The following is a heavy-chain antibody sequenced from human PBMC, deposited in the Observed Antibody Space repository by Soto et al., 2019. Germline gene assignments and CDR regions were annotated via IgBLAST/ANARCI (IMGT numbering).Heavy chain of an antibody. J-gene: IGHJ4*02. V-gene: IGHV4-34*01. Sequence: PSETLSLTCAVYGGSFSGYYWSWIRQPPGKGLEWIGEINHSGSTNYNPSLKSGVTISVDMSKNQFSLKLSSVNAPDTAVYYCASAPWHQMIPTPISYQLDYWGQGTLVTVSS. D-gene: IGHD2-2*01. CDR1: GGSFSGYY. CDR3: ASAPWHQMIPTPISYQLDY. CDR2: INHSGST.